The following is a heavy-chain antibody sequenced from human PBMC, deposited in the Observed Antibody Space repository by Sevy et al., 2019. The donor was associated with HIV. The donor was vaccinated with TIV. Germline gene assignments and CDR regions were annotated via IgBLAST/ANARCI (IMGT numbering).Heavy chain of an antibody. J-gene: IGHJ6*02. CDR2: ISYTSTTI. CDR1: GFTVSSNY. D-gene: IGHD3-22*01. Sequence: GSLRLSCAASGFTVSSNYMSWVRQAPGKGLEWVSYISYTSTTIYYADSVRGRFTISRDNAKNTLYLQMNSLRDEDTAVYYCASSDVTSRFGYYYFAMDFWGQGTSVTVSS. CDR3: ASSDVTSRFGYYYFAMDF. V-gene: IGHV3-48*02.